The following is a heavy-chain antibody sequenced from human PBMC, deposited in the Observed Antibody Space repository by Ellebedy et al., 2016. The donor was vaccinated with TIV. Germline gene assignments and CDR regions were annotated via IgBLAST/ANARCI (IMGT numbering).Heavy chain of an antibody. D-gene: IGHD1-26*01. V-gene: IGHV3-30*03. CDR3: ARLGESFGFDS. J-gene: IGHJ4*02. Sequence: GESLKISCAASGFTFSSYGMYWVRQAPGKGLEWVSIVSYDGGDKNYADSVKGRFTISRDNSENTIYLQINSLRAEDTAVYYCARLGESFGFDSWGQGALVTVSS. CDR2: VSYDGGDK. CDR1: GFTFSSYG.